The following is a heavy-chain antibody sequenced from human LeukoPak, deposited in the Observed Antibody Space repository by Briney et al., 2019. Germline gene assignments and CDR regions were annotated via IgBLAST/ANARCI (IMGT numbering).Heavy chain of an antibody. CDR3: ARAVRGIDY. CDR1: GYTFTSYY. D-gene: IGHD3-10*01. CDR2: INPSGGST. V-gene: IGHV1-46*01. J-gene: IGHJ4*02. Sequence: ASVKVSCKASGYTFTSYYMHWVRQAPGQGLEWMGIINPSGGSTSYAQKFQGRVTMTRDTSISTAYMELSRLRSDDTAVYYCARAVRGIDYWGQGTLVTVSS.